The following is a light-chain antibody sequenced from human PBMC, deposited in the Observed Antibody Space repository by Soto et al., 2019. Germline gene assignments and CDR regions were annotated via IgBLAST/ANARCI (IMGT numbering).Light chain of an antibody. J-gene: IGKJ1*01. V-gene: IGKV1-27*01. CDR3: QKYNSAPRT. Sequence: DIQMTQSPSSLSASVGDRVTITCRSSQGISNYLAWYHQKPGNVPKLLIYAASTLQSGVPSRFSGSGSGTDFTLTISSLQPEDVATYYCQKYNSAPRTFGQGTKVEIK. CDR2: AAS. CDR1: QGISNY.